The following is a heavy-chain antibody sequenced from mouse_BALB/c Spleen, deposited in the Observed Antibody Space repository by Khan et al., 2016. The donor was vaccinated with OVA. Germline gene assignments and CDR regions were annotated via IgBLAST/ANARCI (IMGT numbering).Heavy chain of an antibody. V-gene: IGHV3-2*02. J-gene: IGHJ2*01. CDR1: GYSITSGYG. Sequence: VQLKESGPGLVKPSQSLSLTCTVTGYSITSGYGWNWIRQFPGNKLEWMGYISYSGRTNYNPSLKSRIFITRDSYKKQFFLQLNSVTTEYTATYYCARTARIKYWGQGTTLTVSS. CDR3: ARTARIKY. CDR2: ISYSGRT. D-gene: IGHD1-2*01.